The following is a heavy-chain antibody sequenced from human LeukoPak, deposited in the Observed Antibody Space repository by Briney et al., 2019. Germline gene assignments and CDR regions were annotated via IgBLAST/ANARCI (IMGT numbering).Heavy chain of an antibody. CDR1: GFTFSTYA. J-gene: IGHJ4*02. D-gene: IGHD3-10*01. CDR2: LSGSGTYT. Sequence: PGGSLRLSCAASGFTFSTYAMNWVRHAPGKGLEWVSGLSGSGTYTYYADSVKGRFTISRDNSKNTLYLQMNSLRAEDTAIYYCARDPDGSGPDFDCWGQGTLVIVSS. V-gene: IGHV3-23*01. CDR3: ARDPDGSGPDFDC.